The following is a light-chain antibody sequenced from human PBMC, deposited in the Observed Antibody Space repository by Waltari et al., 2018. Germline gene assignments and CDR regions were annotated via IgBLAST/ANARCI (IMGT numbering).Light chain of an antibody. CDR3: NPRDTSGNHVV. CDR2: GKN. CDR1: SLRSYY. J-gene: IGLJ2*01. V-gene: IGLV3-19*01. Sequence: SSELTQDPAVSVALGQTVRITCQGDSLRSYYASWYQQKPGQAPVLVIYGKNNRPSGIPDRFSGSTSGNTASLTISGAHAEDEADYYCNPRDTSGNHVVFGGGTKLTVL.